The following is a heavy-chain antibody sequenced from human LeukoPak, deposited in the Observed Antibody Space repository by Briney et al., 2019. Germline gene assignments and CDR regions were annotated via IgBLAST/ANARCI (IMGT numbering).Heavy chain of an antibody. CDR2: IRYDGSNK. CDR1: GFTFSSYG. D-gene: IGHD2-2*01. CDR3: SKDAPGGYADY. J-gene: IGHJ4*02. V-gene: IGHV3-30*02. Sequence: GGSLRLSCAASGFTFSSYGMHWVRQAPGKGLEWVAFIRYDGSNKYYADSVKGRFTISRDNSKNTLYLQMNSLRAEDTAVYYCSKDAPGGYADYWGQGTLVTVSS.